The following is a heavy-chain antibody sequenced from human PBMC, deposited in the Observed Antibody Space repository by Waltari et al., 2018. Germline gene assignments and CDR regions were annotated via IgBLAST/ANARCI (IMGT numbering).Heavy chain of an antibody. J-gene: IGHJ3*02. V-gene: IGHV4-34*01. D-gene: IGHD4-17*01. Sequence: QVQLQQWGAGLLKPSETLSLTCAVSGGSFSGYYWSWIRQPPGKGLEWIGEINHSGSTNYNPSLESRVTISVDTSKNQFSLRLSSVTAADTAVYYCARITTVTTSAFDIWGQGTMVTVSS. CDR2: INHSGST. CDR1: GGSFSGYY. CDR3: ARITTVTTSAFDI.